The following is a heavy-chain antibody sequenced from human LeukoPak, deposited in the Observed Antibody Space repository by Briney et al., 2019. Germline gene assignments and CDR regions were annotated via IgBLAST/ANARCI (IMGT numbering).Heavy chain of an antibody. D-gene: IGHD5-18*01. Sequence: GGSLRLSCAAPALNFIFYSLNWVGQAPGKGLEWVSSISSSSSYIYYADSVKGRFTISRDNAKNSLYLQMNSLRAEDTAVYYCAGEGIQLRIFDYWGQGTLVTVSS. CDR2: ISSSSSYI. V-gene: IGHV3-21*01. CDR3: AGEGIQLRIFDY. CDR1: ALNFIFYS. J-gene: IGHJ4*02.